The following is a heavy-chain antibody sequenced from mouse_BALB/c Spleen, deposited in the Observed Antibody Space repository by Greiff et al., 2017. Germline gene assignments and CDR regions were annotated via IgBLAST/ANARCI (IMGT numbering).Heavy chain of an antibody. D-gene: IGHD1-1*01. CDR2: IDPANGNT. CDR3: ARGIYGSSLFAY. Sequence: VQLQQSGAELVKPGASVKLSCTASGFNIKDTYMHWVKQRPEQGLEWIGRIDPANGNTKYDPKFQGKATITADTSSNTAYLQLSSLTSEDTAVYYCARGIYGSSLFAYWGQGTLVTVSA. CDR1: GFNIKDTY. J-gene: IGHJ3*01. V-gene: IGHV14-3*02.